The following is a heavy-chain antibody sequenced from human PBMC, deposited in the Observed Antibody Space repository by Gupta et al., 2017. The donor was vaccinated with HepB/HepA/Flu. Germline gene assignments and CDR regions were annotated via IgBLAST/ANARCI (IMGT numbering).Heavy chain of an antibody. Sequence: QVQLVQSGSVVKKPGASVKVSCKAAGFTSTAHYIHWFRQAPGQGLEWMGWVHANSGGTDYAQKLRDRVTMTRDTSITTAYMELTGLTSDDTAVFDCARGGDVTFRVGGDFWGQGTLVTVTS. V-gene: IGHV1-2*02. D-gene: IGHD3-3*01. J-gene: IGHJ4*02. CDR1: GFTSTAHY. CDR2: VHANSGGT. CDR3: ARGGDVTFRVGGDF.